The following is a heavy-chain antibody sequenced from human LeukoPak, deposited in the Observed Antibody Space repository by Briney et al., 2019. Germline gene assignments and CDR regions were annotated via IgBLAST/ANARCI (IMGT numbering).Heavy chain of an antibody. J-gene: IGHJ4*02. D-gene: IGHD2-21*01. V-gene: IGHV1-2*06. CDR2: IIPNSGDA. Sequence: GAAAKVSCKTSGYTFTGYHLHWVRQVPGQGLEWMGRIIPNSGDAIYALKFQGRVTLTRDTSISTVYMELNRLRSDDTALYYCARGIAGGFDYWGQGTLVTVSS. CDR1: GYTFTGYH. CDR3: ARGIAGGFDY.